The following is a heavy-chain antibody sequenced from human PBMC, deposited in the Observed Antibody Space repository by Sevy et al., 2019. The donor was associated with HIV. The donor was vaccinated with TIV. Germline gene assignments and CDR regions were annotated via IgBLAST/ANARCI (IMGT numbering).Heavy chain of an antibody. Sequence: SETLSLTCAVSGYSINSGYYWGSIRQPPGKGLEWIGSLYHDGSTSFKSSLKSRVTISVDTSKNQFSLKLTSVTAADTAVYYCARGGYYDTSGYYSHYFDYWGQGTLVTVSS. J-gene: IGHJ4*02. V-gene: IGHV4-38-2*01. CDR2: LYHDGST. D-gene: IGHD3-22*01. CDR1: GYSINSGYY. CDR3: ARGGYYDTSGYYSHYFDY.